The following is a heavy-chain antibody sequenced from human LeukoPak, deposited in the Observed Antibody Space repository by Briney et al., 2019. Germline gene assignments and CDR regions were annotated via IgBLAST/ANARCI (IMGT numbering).Heavy chain of an antibody. CDR1: GFTFSDYY. V-gene: IGHV3-11*05. CDR2: ISGSSGYT. D-gene: IGHD6-19*01. J-gene: IGHJ4*02. Sequence: GGSLRLSCAASGFTFSDYYMSWIRQAPGKGLEWVSYISGSSGYTNYADSVQGRFAISRDNAKNSLYLQINSLRAEDTAVYYCARGGIAMAGIFDYWGQGTLVTVSS. CDR3: ARGGIAMAGIFDY.